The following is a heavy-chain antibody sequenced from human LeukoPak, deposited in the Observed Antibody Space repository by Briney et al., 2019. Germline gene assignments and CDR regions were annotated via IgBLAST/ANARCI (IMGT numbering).Heavy chain of an antibody. CDR1: GYTFTGYY. CDR2: INPNSGGT. J-gene: IGHJ6*02. V-gene: IGHV1-2*02. Sequence: ASVKVSCKASGYTFTGYYMHWVRQAPGQGLEWMGWINPNSGGTNYAQKFQGRVTMTRDTSISTAYMELSRLRSDDTAVYYCARGGYSYGHTVWSGMDVWGQGTTVTVSS. CDR3: ARGGYSYGHTVWSGMDV. D-gene: IGHD5-18*01.